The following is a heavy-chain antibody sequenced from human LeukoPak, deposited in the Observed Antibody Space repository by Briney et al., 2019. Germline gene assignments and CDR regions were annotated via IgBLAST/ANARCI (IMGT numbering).Heavy chain of an antibody. Sequence: SETLSLTCSVSGGSIGSGGYYWSWIRQFPGRGLEWIGYIYDSGTTHYSPSLTGRITISLDTSRNQFSLTLTSMTAADTAVYYCARHQGYDRDWGQVTLVTVSS. J-gene: IGHJ1*01. CDR2: IYDSGTT. CDR1: GGSIGSGGYY. V-gene: IGHV4-31*03. D-gene: IGHD5-12*01. CDR3: ARHQGYDRD.